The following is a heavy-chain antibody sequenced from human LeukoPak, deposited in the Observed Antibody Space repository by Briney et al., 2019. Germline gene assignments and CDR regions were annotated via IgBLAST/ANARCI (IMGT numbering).Heavy chain of an antibody. CDR2: INHSGST. CDR1: GGSFSGYY. Sequence: ASETLSLTCAVYGGSFSGYYWSWIRQPPRKGLEWIGEINHSGSTNYSPSLKSRVTISVDTSKNQFSLKLSSVTAADTAVYYCARGRGFWSGSRHDYWGQGTLVTVSS. D-gene: IGHD3-3*01. J-gene: IGHJ4*02. V-gene: IGHV4-34*01. CDR3: ARGRGFWSGSRHDY.